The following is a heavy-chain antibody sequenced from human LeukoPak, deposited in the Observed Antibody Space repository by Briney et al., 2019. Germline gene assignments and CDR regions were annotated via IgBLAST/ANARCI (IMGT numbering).Heavy chain of an antibody. V-gene: IGHV4-59*01. CDR3: ARGLYGDLDY. CDR2: IYYSGST. Sequence: XEALSLTCTVSGGSISSYYWSWIRQPPGKGLEWIGYIYYSGSTNYNPSLKSRATISVDTSKNQFSLKLSSVTAADTAVYYCARGLYGDLDYWGQGTLVTVSS. D-gene: IGHD4-17*01. CDR1: GGSISSYY. J-gene: IGHJ4*02.